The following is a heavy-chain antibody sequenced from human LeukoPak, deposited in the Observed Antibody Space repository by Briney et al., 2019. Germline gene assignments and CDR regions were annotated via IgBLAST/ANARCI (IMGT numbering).Heavy chain of an antibody. CDR2: IIPILGIA. CDR1: GGTFSSYA. CDR3: ARDRIAAAGGDAFDI. Sequence: SVKVSCKASGGTFSSYAISWVRQAPGQGLEWMGRIIPILGIANYAQKFQGRVTITADKSTSTAYMELSSLRSEDTAVYYCARDRIAAAGGDAFDIWGQGTMVTVSS. D-gene: IGHD6-13*01. J-gene: IGHJ3*02. V-gene: IGHV1-69*04.